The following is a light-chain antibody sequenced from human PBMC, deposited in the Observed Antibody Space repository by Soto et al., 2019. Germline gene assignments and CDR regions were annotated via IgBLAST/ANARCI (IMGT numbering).Light chain of an antibody. Sequence: VLSQSPATLSLSNGERATLSCRASQSVSIYLAWYQQKPGQAPRLLIYDASNRATGIPARFSGSGSGTDFTLTISSLEPEDFAVYYCQQRSNWPPKITFGQGTRLEIK. CDR1: QSVSIY. CDR2: DAS. V-gene: IGKV3-11*01. CDR3: QQRSNWPPKIT. J-gene: IGKJ5*01.